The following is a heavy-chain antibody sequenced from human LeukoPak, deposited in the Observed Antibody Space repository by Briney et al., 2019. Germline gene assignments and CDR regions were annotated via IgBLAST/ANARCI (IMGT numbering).Heavy chain of an antibody. J-gene: IGHJ3*02. V-gene: IGHV4-59*01. D-gene: IGHD3-10*01. CDR3: AGPLLLWFGEWGADQNAFDI. Sequence: KPSETLSLTCTVSGGSFNDYYWSWIRQPPGKGLEWIGYVYYSGTTNYNPSLKSRVTISVDTSNNQFSLKLTSATAADTAVYYCAGPLLLWFGEWGADQNAFDIWGQGTMVTVSS. CDR2: VYYSGTT. CDR1: GGSFNDYY.